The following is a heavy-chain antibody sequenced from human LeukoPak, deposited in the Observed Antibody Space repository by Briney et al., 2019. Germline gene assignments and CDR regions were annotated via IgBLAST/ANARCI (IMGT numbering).Heavy chain of an antibody. CDR3: ARVNGAELRFANYSYNMAV. V-gene: IGHV4-34*01. CDR1: DGSFSGYY. J-gene: IGHJ6*03. Sequence: SETLSLTCAVYDGSFSGYYWSWIRQPPGKGLEWIGEINHSGSTNYNPSLKSRVTISLDTSKSQFSLKVRYVTAADTAVYYCARVNGAELRFANYSYNMAVWGKGTTVTVSS. CDR2: INHSGST. D-gene: IGHD1-14*01.